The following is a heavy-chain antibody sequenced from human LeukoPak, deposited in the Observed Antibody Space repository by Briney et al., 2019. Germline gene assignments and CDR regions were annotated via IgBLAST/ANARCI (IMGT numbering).Heavy chain of an antibody. Sequence: ASVKVSCKASGYTFTSYGISWVRQAPGQGLEWMGWISAYNGNTNYAQKLQGRVTMTTDTSTSTAYMELRSLRSEDTAVYYCARGGHYDFWSGPPDYWGQGTLVTVSS. CDR3: ARGGHYDFWSGPPDY. CDR2: ISAYNGNT. V-gene: IGHV1-18*01. J-gene: IGHJ4*02. CDR1: GYTFTSYG. D-gene: IGHD3-3*01.